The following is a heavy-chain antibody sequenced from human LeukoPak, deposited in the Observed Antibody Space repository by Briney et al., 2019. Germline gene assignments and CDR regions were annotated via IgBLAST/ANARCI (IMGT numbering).Heavy chain of an antibody. V-gene: IGHV4-59*08. Sequence: SETLSLTCTVSGGSISNYYWSWIRQSPGKGPEWIGYIYSSGGTNYKSSLKSRVTISVDTSKNQFSLKLSSVTAADTAVYYCARHSGAQGFDYWGQGTQVTVSS. J-gene: IGHJ4*02. CDR1: GGSISNYY. D-gene: IGHD3-10*01. CDR2: IYSSGGT. CDR3: ARHSGAQGFDY.